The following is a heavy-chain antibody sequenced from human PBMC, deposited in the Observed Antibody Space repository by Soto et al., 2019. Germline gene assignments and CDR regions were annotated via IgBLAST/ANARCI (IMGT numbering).Heavy chain of an antibody. J-gene: IGHJ6*02. CDR3: ARGGSFSSGWPYYYYGMDV. V-gene: IGHV3-11*01. D-gene: IGHD6-19*01. Sequence: PGGSLRLSCAASGFTFSDSYMTWIRQAPGKGLGWVSYISKSGDTIYYADSVKGRFTISRDNAKNSLYLQMNSLRAEDTAVYYCARGGSFSSGWPYYYYGMDVWGQGTTVTVSS. CDR1: GFTFSDSY. CDR2: ISKSGDTI.